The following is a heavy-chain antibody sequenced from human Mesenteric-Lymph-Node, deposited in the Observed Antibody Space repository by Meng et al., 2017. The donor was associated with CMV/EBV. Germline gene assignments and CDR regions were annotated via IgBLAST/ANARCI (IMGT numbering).Heavy chain of an antibody. CDR1: GYTFTGYY. CDR2: INPNSGGT. V-gene: IGHV1-2*02. CDR3: ARGLGSGSYYGY. Sequence: ASVKVSCKASGYTFTGYYMHWVRQAPGQGLEWMGWINPNSGGTNYAQKFQARVTMTRDTSTNTAYMELSRLRLDDTAVYYCARGLGSGSYYGYWGQGTLVTVSS. J-gene: IGHJ4*02. D-gene: IGHD3-10*01.